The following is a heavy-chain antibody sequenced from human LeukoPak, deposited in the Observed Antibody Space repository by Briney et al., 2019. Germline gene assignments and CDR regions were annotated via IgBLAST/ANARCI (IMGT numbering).Heavy chain of an antibody. CDR1: GGSISSYY. CDR3: ARGRAVGRDRYNF. D-gene: IGHD5-24*01. CDR2: IYTSGST. Sequence: SETLSLTCTVSGGSISSYYWSWIRQPPGKGLEWIGYIYTSGSTNYNPSLKSRVTISVDTSKNQFSLKLSSVTAADTAVHYCARGRAVGRDRYNFWGQGTLVTVSS. J-gene: IGHJ4*02. V-gene: IGHV4-4*09.